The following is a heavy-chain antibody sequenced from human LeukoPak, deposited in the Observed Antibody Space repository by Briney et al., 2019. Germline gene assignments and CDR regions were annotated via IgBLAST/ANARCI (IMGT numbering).Heavy chain of an antibody. Sequence: ASVKVSCKASGYTFTDYYIHWVRQTPGQGLEWMGWINPNSGGTYYAQKFQGRVTMTRDTSINTAYMELSRLRSDDTAVYYCARDEQKTPYYFGSGTYYESRWFDPWGQGALVTVSS. D-gene: IGHD3-10*01. CDR2: INPNSGGT. J-gene: IGHJ5*02. CDR1: GYTFTDYY. V-gene: IGHV1-2*02. CDR3: ARDEQKTPYYFGSGTYYESRWFDP.